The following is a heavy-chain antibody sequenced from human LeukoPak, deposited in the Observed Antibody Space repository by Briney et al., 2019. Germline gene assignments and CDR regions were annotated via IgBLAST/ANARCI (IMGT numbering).Heavy chain of an antibody. CDR1: GFTFSSYS. CDR3: ARDRSSGGSTFDY. D-gene: IGHD6-19*01. V-gene: IGHV3-21*01. CDR2: ISSSSSYI. J-gene: IGHJ4*02. Sequence: PGGSLRLSCAASGFTFSSYSMNWVRQAPGKGLEWVSSISSSSSYIYYADSVKGRFTISRDNSKNTLYLQMNSLRAEDTAVYYCARDRSSGGSTFDYWGQGTLVTVSS.